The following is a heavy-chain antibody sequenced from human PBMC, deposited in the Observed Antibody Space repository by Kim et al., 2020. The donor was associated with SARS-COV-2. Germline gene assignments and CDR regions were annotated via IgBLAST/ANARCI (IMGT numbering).Heavy chain of an antibody. CDR1: GFTFSSYS. D-gene: IGHD5-12*01. J-gene: IGHJ4*02. V-gene: IGHV3-21*01. Sequence: GGSLRLSCAASGFTFSSYSMNWVRQAPGKGLEWVSSISSSSSYIYYAHSVKGRFTISRDNAKNSLYLQMNNLRAEDTAVYYCARARGYSGYDFAYWGQGTLVTVSS. CDR2: ISSSSSYI. CDR3: ARARGYSGYDFAY.